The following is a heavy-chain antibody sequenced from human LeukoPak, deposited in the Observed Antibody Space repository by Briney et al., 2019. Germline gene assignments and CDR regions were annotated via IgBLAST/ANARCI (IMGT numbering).Heavy chain of an antibody. CDR2: INPNSGGT. Sequence: ASVKVSCKASRYTFTGYYMHWVRQAPGQGLEWIGWINPNSGGTNYAQNFQGRVTMTRDMSTSTLYMELSSLKSEDTAVYYCARGSSRSPRDAFDIWGQGTMVTVSS. CDR1: RYTFTGYY. V-gene: IGHV1-2*02. J-gene: IGHJ3*02. CDR3: ARGSSRSPRDAFDI.